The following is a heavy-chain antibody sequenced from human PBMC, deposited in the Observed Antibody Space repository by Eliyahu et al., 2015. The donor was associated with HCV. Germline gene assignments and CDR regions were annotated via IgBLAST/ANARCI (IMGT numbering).Heavy chain of an antibody. CDR2: MTWNSATA. CDR1: GFSLDDYA. J-gene: IGHJ3*02. CDR3: AKPYDSSGMDAFDI. D-gene: IGHD3-22*01. Sequence: EVQLVESXGHLVQPARSLRXXCXASGFSLDDYAMHWVRQAPGKAPEWXAGMTWNSATAGYADSVKGRFIISRDNARNALYLEMNRLTVEDTAIYYCAKPYDSSGMDAFDIWGLGTMVTVSS. V-gene: IGHV3-9*01.